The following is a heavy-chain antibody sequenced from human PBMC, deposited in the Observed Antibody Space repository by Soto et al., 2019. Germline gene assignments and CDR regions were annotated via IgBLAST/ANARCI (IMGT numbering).Heavy chain of an antibody. CDR1: GGSISSGGYY. V-gene: IGHV4-31*03. Sequence: QVQLQESGPGLVKPSQTLSLTCTVSGGSISSGGYYWSWIRQHPGKGLEWIGYIYYSGSTYYNPSLKSRVTISVDTSKNQFSQKLSSVTAADTAVYYCARDATYYYDSCGSHYYYYGMDVWGQGTTVTVSS. CDR2: IYYSGST. CDR3: ARDATYYYDSCGSHYYYYGMDV. D-gene: IGHD3-22*01. J-gene: IGHJ6*02.